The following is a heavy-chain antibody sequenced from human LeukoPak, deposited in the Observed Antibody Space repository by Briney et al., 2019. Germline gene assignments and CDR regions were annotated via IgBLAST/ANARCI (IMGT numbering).Heavy chain of an antibody. CDR3: ALGGSSYNVVNY. J-gene: IGHJ4*02. Sequence: GRSLRLSCAASGFTFSSYAMHWVRQAPGKGLEWVAFIRYDGSNKYYADSVKGRFTISRDNSKNTLYLQMNSLRAEDTAVYYCALGGSSYNVVNYWGQGTLVTVSS. CDR1: GFTFSSYA. D-gene: IGHD6-6*01. V-gene: IGHV3-30*04. CDR2: IRYDGSNK.